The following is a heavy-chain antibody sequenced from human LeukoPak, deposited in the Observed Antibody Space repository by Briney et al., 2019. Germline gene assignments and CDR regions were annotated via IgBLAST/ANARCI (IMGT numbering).Heavy chain of an antibody. J-gene: IGHJ3*02. CDR3: TTDTMGGYSYGPSDWAFDI. CDR2: IKSKTDGGTT. D-gene: IGHD5-18*01. V-gene: IGHV3-15*01. CDR1: GFTFSNAW. Sequence: GGSLRLSCAAPGFTFSNAWMSWVRQAPGKGLEWVGRIKSKTDGGTTDYAAPVKGRFTISRDDSKNTLYLQMNSLKTEDTAVYYCTTDTMGGYSYGPSDWAFDIWGQGTMVTVSS.